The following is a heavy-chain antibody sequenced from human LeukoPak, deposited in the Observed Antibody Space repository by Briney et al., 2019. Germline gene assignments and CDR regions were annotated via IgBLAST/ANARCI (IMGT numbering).Heavy chain of an antibody. CDR1: GGSTSNYF. J-gene: IGHJ4*02. V-gene: IGHV4-4*07. Sequence: PSETLSLTCTVSGGSTSNYFCTWLRQSAGKGLEWIGRIHTSGSTNYNPSLKSRVSMSVDTSKNQFSLKPSSVTAADTAVYYCARDPKGHGYYFDYWGQGALVTVSS. CDR2: IHTSGST. D-gene: IGHD3-3*01. CDR3: ARDPKGHGYYFDY.